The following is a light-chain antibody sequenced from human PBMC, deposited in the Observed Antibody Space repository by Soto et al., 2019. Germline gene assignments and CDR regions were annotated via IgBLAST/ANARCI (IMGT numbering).Light chain of an antibody. Sequence: IVLTQSPATLSLSPGERSTLSCRASQSVPSSDLAWYQQKPGQAPRLLIYGASSRANGIPDRFSGSGSWTDFTLTINRLEPEDFAVYYCQQYGSSRTFGQGTKVDI. CDR3: QQYGSSRT. J-gene: IGKJ1*01. CDR2: GAS. V-gene: IGKV3-20*01. CDR1: QSVPSSD.